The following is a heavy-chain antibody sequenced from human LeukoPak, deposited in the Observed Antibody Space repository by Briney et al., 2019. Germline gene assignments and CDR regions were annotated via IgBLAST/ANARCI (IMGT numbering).Heavy chain of an antibody. CDR2: IYYSGST. CDR1: GDSISNYY. Sequence: SETLSLTCAVSGDSISNYYWSWIRQPPGKGLEWIGYIYYSGSTYYNPSLKSRVTISVDTSKNQFSLKLGSVTAADTAVYYCARQYQPLLYGIFDYWGQGTLVTVSS. D-gene: IGHD2-2*01. J-gene: IGHJ4*02. CDR3: ARQYQPLLYGIFDY. V-gene: IGHV4-59*04.